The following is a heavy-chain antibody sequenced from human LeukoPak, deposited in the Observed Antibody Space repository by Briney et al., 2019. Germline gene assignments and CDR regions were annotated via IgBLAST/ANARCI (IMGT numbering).Heavy chain of an antibody. J-gene: IGHJ6*02. CDR2: INPNSGGT. D-gene: IGHD6-13*01. Sequence: GASVKVSCKASGYTFTGYYMHWVRQAPGQGLEWMGWINPNSGGTNYAQKLQGRVTMTRDTSISTAYMELSRLRSDDTAVYYCARDLAEAAAGYYYYGTDVWGQGTTVTVSS. V-gene: IGHV1-2*02. CDR3: ARDLAEAAAGYYYYGTDV. CDR1: GYTFTGYY.